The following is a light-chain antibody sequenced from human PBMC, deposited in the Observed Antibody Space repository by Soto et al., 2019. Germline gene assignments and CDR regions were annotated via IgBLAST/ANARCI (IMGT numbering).Light chain of an antibody. CDR3: QKRRHWLT. CDR1: QSVSSY. V-gene: IGKV3-11*01. Sequence: EIVLTQSPATLSLSPGERATLSCRASQSVSSYLAWYQQKPGQAPRLLIYDASNRATGIPARFSGSGSGTDFTLTISSLEPEDFAIHYCQKRRHWLTFGGGTKVEIK. J-gene: IGKJ4*01. CDR2: DAS.